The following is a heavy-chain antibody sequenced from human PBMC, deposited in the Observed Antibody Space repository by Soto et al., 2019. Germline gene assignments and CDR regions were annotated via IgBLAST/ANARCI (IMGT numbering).Heavy chain of an antibody. Sequence: QVQLQESGPGLVKPSQTLSLACSVSGAIVSSGDKYWIWVREGTGKDLVWIVYVYGSGITYYTPTLRSRVTVELDRPNYDVSLKSSSVTATDTAVYFCVRNLAHGYSGNVWGHGTMVTVSS. V-gene: IGHV4-30-4*01. J-gene: IGHJ3*01. D-gene: IGHD5-18*01. CDR1: GAIVSSGDKY. CDR3: VRNLAHGYSGNV. CDR2: VYGSGIT.